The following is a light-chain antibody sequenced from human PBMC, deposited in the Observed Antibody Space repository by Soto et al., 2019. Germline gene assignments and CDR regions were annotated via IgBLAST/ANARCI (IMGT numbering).Light chain of an antibody. CDR2: AAS. CDR3: QQSYSQRT. CDR1: QSMSSY. J-gene: IGKJ1*01. Sequence: DIQMTQSPSSLSASVGDRVTITCRASQSMSSYLNWYQQKPGKAPKLLIYAASSLQSGVPSRFSGSGSGTDFTLTISSLQPEDFATYYCQQSYSQRTFGQGNQG. V-gene: IGKV1-39*01.